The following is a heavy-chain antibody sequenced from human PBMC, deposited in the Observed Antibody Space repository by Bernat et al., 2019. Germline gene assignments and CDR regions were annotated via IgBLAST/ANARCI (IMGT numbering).Heavy chain of an antibody. CDR2: IKSDGSIT. V-gene: IGHV3-74*01. CDR1: VFTFSSNW. D-gene: IGHD2-2*01. Sequence: EVQLVESGGGLVQPGGSLRLSCAASVFTFSSNWMHWVRQAPGKGLVWVSSIKSDGSITTYADSVKGRFTISRDNAKNTLYLQMNSLRAEDTAVYFCASLSCGSRTCSDYWGQGTLVTVSS. CDR3: ASLSCGSRTCSDY. J-gene: IGHJ4*02.